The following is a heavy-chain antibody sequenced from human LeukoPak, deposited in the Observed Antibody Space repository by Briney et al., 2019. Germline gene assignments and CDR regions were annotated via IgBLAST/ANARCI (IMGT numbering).Heavy chain of an antibody. Sequence: SVKVSCKASGYTFTNYYIHWVRQAPGQGLEWMGIINPSGGSTSYAQKFQGRVTMTRDTSTSTVYMELSSLRSEDTAVFYCARKQLGDLSGLYYYGLDVWGQGTTVTVSS. D-gene: IGHD3-16*02. CDR1: GYTFTNYY. CDR2: INPSGGST. CDR3: ARKQLGDLSGLYYYGLDV. V-gene: IGHV1-46*01. J-gene: IGHJ6*02.